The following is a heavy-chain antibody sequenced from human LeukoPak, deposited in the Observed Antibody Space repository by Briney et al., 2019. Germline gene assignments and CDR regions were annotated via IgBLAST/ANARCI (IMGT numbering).Heavy chain of an antibody. D-gene: IGHD5-18*01. CDR2: IRYDGSNK. V-gene: IGHV3-30*02. CDR3: ARGRIQLWFY. Sequence: SGGSLRLSCAASGFTFSSYGMHWVRQAPGKGLEWVAFIRYDGSNKYYADSVKGRFTISRDNSKNTLYLQMNSLRAEDTAVYYCARGRIQLWFYWGQGTLVTVSS. CDR1: GFTFSSYG. J-gene: IGHJ4*02.